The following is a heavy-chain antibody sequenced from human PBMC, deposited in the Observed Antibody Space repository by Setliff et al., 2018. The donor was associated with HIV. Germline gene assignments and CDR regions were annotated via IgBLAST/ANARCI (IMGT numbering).Heavy chain of an antibody. CDR2: INTETGNP. V-gene: IGHV7-4-1*02. CDR3: ARVGSYWSTFDY. CDR1: GYTSTSFS. Sequence: ASVKVSCKASGYTSTSFSLHWVRQAPGQGFEWMGWINTETGNPMYAQGFRGRFVFSLDTSVSTTYLQINSLKAEDTAMYYCARVGSYWSTFDYWGQGALVTVSS. J-gene: IGHJ4*02. D-gene: IGHD1-26*01.